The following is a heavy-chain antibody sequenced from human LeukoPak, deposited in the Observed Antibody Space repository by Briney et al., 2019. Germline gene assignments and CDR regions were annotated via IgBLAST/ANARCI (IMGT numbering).Heavy chain of an antibody. CDR2: ISSSSSYI. V-gene: IGHV3-21*01. CDR3: ARESRGSSSSGFDY. CDR1: GFTFSSYS. Sequence: GGSLRLSCAASGFTFSSYSMNWVRQAPGKGLEWVSSISSSSSYIYYADSVKGRFTISRDNAKNSLYLQMNSLGAEDTAVYYCARESRGSSSSGFDYWGQGTLVTVSS. J-gene: IGHJ4*02. D-gene: IGHD2-2*01.